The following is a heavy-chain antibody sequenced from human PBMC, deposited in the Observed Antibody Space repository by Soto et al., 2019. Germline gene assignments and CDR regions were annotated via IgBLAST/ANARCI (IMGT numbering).Heavy chain of an antibody. J-gene: IGHJ5*02. Sequence: TLSLTCTVSGGSIRSGGYYWSWVRQSPRRGLEWIGNTYYSGSTYYNPSLKSRLTISVDTSKNQFSLKLSSVTAADTAVYYCARDRDSSSYFNWFDPWGQGTLVTVSS. CDR3: ARDRDSSSYFNWFDP. CDR2: TYYSGST. D-gene: IGHD6-13*01. CDR1: GGSIRSGGYY. V-gene: IGHV4-31*03.